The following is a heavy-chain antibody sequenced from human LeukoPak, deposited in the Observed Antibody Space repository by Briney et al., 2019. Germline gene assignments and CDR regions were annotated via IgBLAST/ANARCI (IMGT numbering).Heavy chain of an antibody. Sequence: GGSLRLSCAASGFTFSSYSMNWVRQAPGKGLEWVSSISSSSSYIYYADSVKGRFTISRDNAKNSLYLQMNSLRAEDTAVYYCARDAFGAAGVFDYWGQGTLVTVSS. D-gene: IGHD3-16*01. V-gene: IGHV3-21*01. CDR3: ARDAFGAAGVFDY. CDR1: GFTFSSYS. CDR2: ISSSSSYI. J-gene: IGHJ4*02.